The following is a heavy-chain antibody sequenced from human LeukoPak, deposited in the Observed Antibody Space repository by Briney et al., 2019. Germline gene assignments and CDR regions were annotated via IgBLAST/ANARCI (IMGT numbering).Heavy chain of an antibody. J-gene: IGHJ5*02. CDR1: GSTFSSYS. Sequence: PGGSLRLSCAASGSTFSSYSMNSVRQAPGKGLEWVSYISSSSSTIYYAASVKGRFTISRDNAKNSLYLQMNILRAEDTAVYYCASSPWELLYDNWFDPWGQGTLVTVSS. CDR3: ASSPWELLYDNWFDP. D-gene: IGHD1-26*01. V-gene: IGHV3-48*01. CDR2: ISSSSSTI.